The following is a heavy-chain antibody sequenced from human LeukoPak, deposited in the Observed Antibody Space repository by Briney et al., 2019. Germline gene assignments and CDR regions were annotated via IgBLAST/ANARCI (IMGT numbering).Heavy chain of an antibody. V-gene: IGHV1-3*01. Sequence: GASVKVSCKASEGSFNRYAISWVRQAPGQRLEWMGWINAGNGNTKYSQKFQGRVTITRDTSSNTAYMELSSLRSEDTAVYYCASVIDDSSGWAFDIWGQGTMVTVSS. J-gene: IGHJ3*02. CDR1: EGSFNRYA. D-gene: IGHD3-22*01. CDR3: ASVIDDSSGWAFDI. CDR2: INAGNGNT.